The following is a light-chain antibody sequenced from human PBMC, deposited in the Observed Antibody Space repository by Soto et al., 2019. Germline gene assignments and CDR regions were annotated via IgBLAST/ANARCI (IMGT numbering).Light chain of an antibody. Sequence: QSVLTQPASVSGSPGQSITISVTGTSSDVGAYNYVSWYQHHPGKVPKLLIYEVTNRPSGVSDRFSGSKSGNTASLTISGLQAEDEADYYCSSKRDSSTLFVFGTGTKVTVL. J-gene: IGLJ1*01. V-gene: IGLV2-14*01. CDR3: SSKRDSSTLFV. CDR1: SSDVGAYNY. CDR2: EVT.